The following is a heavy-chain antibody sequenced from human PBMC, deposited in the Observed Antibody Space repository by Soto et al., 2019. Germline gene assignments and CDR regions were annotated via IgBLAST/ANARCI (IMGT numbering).Heavy chain of an antibody. V-gene: IGHV4-39*01. D-gene: IGHD3-9*01. CDR3: ARHPSYYDILTGSWVYYYGMDA. J-gene: IGHJ6*02. Sequence: PSETLCLTCTVSGGSISSSSYYWGWIRQPPGKGLEWIGSIYYSGSTYYNPSLKSRVTISVDTSKNQFSLKLSSVTAADTAVYYCARHPSYYDILTGSWVYYYGMDAWGQGTTVTVSS. CDR1: GGSISSSSYY. CDR2: IYYSGST.